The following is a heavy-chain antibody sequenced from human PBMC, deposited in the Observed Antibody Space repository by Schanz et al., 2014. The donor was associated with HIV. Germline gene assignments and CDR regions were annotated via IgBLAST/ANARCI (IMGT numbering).Heavy chain of an antibody. V-gene: IGHV3-33*06. J-gene: IGHJ6*02. D-gene: IGHD3-16*01. CDR1: GFTFRSYG. CDR2: TWYDGSKK. Sequence: QVQLVESGGCVVQPGRSLRLSCAASGFTFRSYGMHWVRQAPGKGLEWVAVTWYDGSKKYYGDSVKGRFNISRDNSKNTLYLQMNGLRAEDTAVYFCAKDEGGGYYYYGMDVWGQGTTVTVSS. CDR3: AKDEGGGYYYYGMDV.